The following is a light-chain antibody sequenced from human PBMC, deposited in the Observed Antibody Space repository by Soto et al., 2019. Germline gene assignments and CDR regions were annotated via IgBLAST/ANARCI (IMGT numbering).Light chain of an antibody. V-gene: IGLV2-11*01. CDR2: DVT. Sequence: QSALTQPRSVSGSPGQSVTISCTGTSSDVGGYNYVSWYQQHPGKGPKLMIYDVTERPSGVPDRFSGSKSGNTASLTISGLQAEDEADYYCCSYAGSYTLVVFGGGTKLTVL. J-gene: IGLJ2*01. CDR1: SSDVGGYNY. CDR3: CSYAGSYTLVV.